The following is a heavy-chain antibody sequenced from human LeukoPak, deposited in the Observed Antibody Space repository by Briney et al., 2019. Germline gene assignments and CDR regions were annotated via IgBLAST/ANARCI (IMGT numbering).Heavy chain of an antibody. Sequence: PGGSLRLSCAASGFTFNTHSMNWVRQAPGEGLEWIGRIKSKGSGGTTDYAAPVKGRFTISRDDSKTTVYLQMNSLKTEDTAVYFCTHTKDFYETVGQWGQGTLVTVSS. CDR3: THTKDFYETVGQ. V-gene: IGHV3-15*01. D-gene: IGHD3-3*01. CDR2: IKSKGSGGTT. CDR1: GFTFNTHS. J-gene: IGHJ4*02.